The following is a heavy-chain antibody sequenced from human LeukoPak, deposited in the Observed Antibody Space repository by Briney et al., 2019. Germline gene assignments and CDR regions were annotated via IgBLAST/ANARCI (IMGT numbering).Heavy chain of an antibody. D-gene: IGHD3-10*01. CDR1: GASISSSSYY. J-gene: IGHJ4*02. CDR2: VYDTGST. V-gene: IGHV4-39*02. CDR3: ARDVWFGAGRTFDY. Sequence: PSETLSLTCSVSGASISSSSYYWGWIRQPSGKGLEWIGIVYDTGSTYYNPSLKRRVTISVDTSKNQFSLRLSSVTAADTAVYYCARDVWFGAGRTFDYWGQGTLVTVSS.